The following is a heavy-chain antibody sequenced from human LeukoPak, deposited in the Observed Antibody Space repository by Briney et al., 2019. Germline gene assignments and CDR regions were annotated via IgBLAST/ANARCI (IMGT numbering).Heavy chain of an antibody. CDR3: ARPDYYDSSGYYPSAFDI. CDR1: GFTFSSYA. J-gene: IGHJ3*02. V-gene: IGHV3-30*04. Sequence: SGGSLRLSCAASGFTFSSYAMHWVRQAPGKGLEWVAVISYDGSNKYYADFVKGRFTISRDNSKNTLYLQMNSLRAEDTAVYYCARPDYYDSSGYYPSAFDIWGQGTMVTVSS. CDR2: ISYDGSNK. D-gene: IGHD3-22*01.